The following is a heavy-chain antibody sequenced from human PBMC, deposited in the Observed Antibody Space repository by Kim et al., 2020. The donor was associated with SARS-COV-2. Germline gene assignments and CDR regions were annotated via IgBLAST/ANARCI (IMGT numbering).Heavy chain of an antibody. CDR3: AKGFAVDPRSVGCFDS. V-gene: IGHV3-23*01. D-gene: IGHD3-10*01. Sequence: GGSLRLSCATSGFTFNIYGLTWVRQAPQKGLEWVSAISSDGTRTYYADSVKGRFTISRDSAKNSLSLLMNSLRVEDTAVYFCAKGFAVDPRSVGCFDSWGQGTVVTVAS. J-gene: IGHJ3*02. CDR1: GFTFNIYG. CDR2: ISSDGTRT.